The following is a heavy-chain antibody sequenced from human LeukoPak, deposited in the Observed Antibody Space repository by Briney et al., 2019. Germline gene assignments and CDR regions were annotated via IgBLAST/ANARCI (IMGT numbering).Heavy chain of an antibody. CDR3: ARVNVFSSGWSDAFDI. V-gene: IGHV3-69-1*01. CDR2: ISSSSTI. J-gene: IGHJ3*02. D-gene: IGHD6-19*01. Sequence: GGSLRLSCAASGFTVSSNYMSWVRQAPGKGLEWVSYISSSSTIYYADSVKGRFTISRDNAKNSLYLQMNSLRAEDTAVYYCARVNVFSSGWSDAFDIWGQGTMVTVSS. CDR1: GFTVSSNY.